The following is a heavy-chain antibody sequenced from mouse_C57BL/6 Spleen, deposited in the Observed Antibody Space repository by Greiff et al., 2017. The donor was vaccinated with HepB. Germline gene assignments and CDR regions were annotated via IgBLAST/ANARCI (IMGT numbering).Heavy chain of an antibody. CDR1: GYTFTDYE. J-gene: IGHJ2*01. D-gene: IGHD4-1*01. CDR3: TRSLNWDYFDY. Sequence: VKLQQSGAELVRPGASVTLSCKASGYTFTDYEMHWVKQTPVHGLEWIGAIDPETGGTAYNQKFKGKAILTADKSSSTAYMELRSLTSEDSAVYYCTRSLNWDYFDYWGQGTTLTVSS. CDR2: IDPETGGT. V-gene: IGHV1-15*01.